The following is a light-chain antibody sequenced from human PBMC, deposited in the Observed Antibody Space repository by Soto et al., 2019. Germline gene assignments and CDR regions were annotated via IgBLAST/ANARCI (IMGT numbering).Light chain of an antibody. CDR1: RGISSW. Sequence: DIPMTQSPPTLSASVGDRVTITCRASRGISSWLAWYQQKPGKAPKFLSCKASSLEGGVPSRFSGSGSGTEFTLTISSLQPDDFATYYCQQYSSFSRTFGQGTKVEIK. J-gene: IGKJ1*01. CDR2: KAS. V-gene: IGKV1-5*03. CDR3: QQYSSFSRT.